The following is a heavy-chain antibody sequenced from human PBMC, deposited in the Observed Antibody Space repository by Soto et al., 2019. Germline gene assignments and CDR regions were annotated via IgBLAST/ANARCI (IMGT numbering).Heavy chain of an antibody. J-gene: IGHJ4*02. D-gene: IGHD7-27*01. CDR2: INAVGSQV. Sequence: EVQLVESGGGLVQPGGSLRLSCEVSGLSFSSSWMSWVRQAPGKGLEWVADINAVGSQVLYAASVMGRFSVSRDNRKKSLFLQINSPRVQYTAFYYCARAPAWGSLNYWTLGTLVTISS. CDR3: ARAPAWGSLNY. CDR1: GLSFSSSW. V-gene: IGHV3-7*01.